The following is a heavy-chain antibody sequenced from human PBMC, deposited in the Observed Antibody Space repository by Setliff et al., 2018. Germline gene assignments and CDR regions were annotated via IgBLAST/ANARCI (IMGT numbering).Heavy chain of an antibody. D-gene: IGHD2-15*01. J-gene: IGHJ5*02. Sequence: ASVKVSCKAFGYTFAKYGTSWVRQAPGQGLEWMGWISGYNGYTVYAQKLQGRVTLTTDTSTSTAYMELRRLRSDDTAVYYCARDSPEMVAPPAAHCFDPWGQGTLVTVSS. CDR2: ISGYNGYT. V-gene: IGHV1-18*01. CDR3: ARDSPEMVAPPAAHCFDP. CDR1: GYTFAKYG.